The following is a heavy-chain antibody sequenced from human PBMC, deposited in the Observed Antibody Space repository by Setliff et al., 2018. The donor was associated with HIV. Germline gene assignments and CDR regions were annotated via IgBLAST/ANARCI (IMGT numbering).Heavy chain of an antibody. V-gene: IGHV4-39*07. D-gene: IGHD3-3*01. CDR1: GGSISSSSYY. J-gene: IGHJ4*02. CDR3: ARRSGFFLDY. Sequence: SETLSLTCTVSGGSISSSSYYWGWIRQPPGKGLEWIGSIFYSGSTNYNPSLKSRVTISVDTSKNQFSLKLSSVTAADTAVYYCARRSGFFLDYWGQGTLVTVSS. CDR2: IFYSGST.